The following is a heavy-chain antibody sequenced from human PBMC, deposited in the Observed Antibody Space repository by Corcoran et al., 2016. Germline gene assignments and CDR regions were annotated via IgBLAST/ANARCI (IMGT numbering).Heavy chain of an antibody. J-gene: IGHJ6*02. V-gene: IGHV1-46*01. CDR3: ARDLTIFGVGYYYYGMDV. CDR2: INPSGDST. CDR1: GYTFTSYY. Sequence: QVQLVQSGAEVKQPGASVKVSCRASGYTFTSYYMHWVRQAPGQGLEWMGIINPSGDSTSYAQKFQGRVTVTRDTSTSTVYMELSSLRSEDTAVYYCARDLTIFGVGYYYYGMDVWGQGTTVTVSS. D-gene: IGHD3-3*01.